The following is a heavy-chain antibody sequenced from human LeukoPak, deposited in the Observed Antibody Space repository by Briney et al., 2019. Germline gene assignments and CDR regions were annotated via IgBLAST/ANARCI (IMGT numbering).Heavy chain of an antibody. D-gene: IGHD6-19*01. CDR3: ARGAAVADFAFDY. Sequence: SVKVSCKASGGTFSSYAISWVRRAPGQGLEWMGGIIPIFGTANYAQKFQGRVTITADESTSTAYMELSSLRSEDTAVYYCARGAAVADFAFDYWGQGTLVTVSS. J-gene: IGHJ4*02. V-gene: IGHV1-69*13. CDR1: GGTFSSYA. CDR2: IIPIFGTA.